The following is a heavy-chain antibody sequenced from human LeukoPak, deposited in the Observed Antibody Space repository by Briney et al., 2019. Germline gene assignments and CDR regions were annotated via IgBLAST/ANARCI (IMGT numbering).Heavy chain of an antibody. J-gene: IGHJ6*03. V-gene: IGHV3-23*01. CDR2: ISGSGGST. Sequence: PGGSLRLSCAASGFTFSSYAMSWVRQAPGKWLEWVSAISGSGGSTYYADSVKGRFTISRDNSKNTLYLQMNSLRAEDTAVYYCAKGLERFLSTYYMDVWGKGTTVTVSS. CDR3: AKGLERFLSTYYMDV. D-gene: IGHD3-3*01. CDR1: GFTFSSYA.